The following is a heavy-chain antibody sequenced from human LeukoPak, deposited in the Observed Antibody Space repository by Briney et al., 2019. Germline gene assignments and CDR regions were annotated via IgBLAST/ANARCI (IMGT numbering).Heavy chain of an antibody. Sequence: GGSLRLSCAASGFTFSSYSMNWVRQAPGKGLEWVSSISSSSSYIYYADSVKGRFTISRDNAKNSLYLQMNSLRAENTAVYYCARDLRYNWFDPWGQGTLVTVSS. CDR1: GFTFSSYS. CDR3: ARDLRYNWFDP. J-gene: IGHJ5*02. V-gene: IGHV3-21*01. CDR2: ISSSSSYI.